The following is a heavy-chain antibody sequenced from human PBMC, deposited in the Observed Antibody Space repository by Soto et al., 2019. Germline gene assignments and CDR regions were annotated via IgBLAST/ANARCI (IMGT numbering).Heavy chain of an antibody. CDR2: INHSGSA. Sequence: QVQLQQSGAGLLKPSETLSLTCAVYGESFSGYIWTWIRQTPGKGLQWIGQINHSGSASYNPSLTSRVTISLHTSNTQFSLALSSVTAADTAVYYCARGLISGSHYSGGWYYFDSWGQGTQVTVSS. V-gene: IGHV4-34*01. J-gene: IGHJ4*02. D-gene: IGHD1-26*01. CDR1: GESFSGYI. CDR3: ARGLISGSHYSGGWYYFDS.